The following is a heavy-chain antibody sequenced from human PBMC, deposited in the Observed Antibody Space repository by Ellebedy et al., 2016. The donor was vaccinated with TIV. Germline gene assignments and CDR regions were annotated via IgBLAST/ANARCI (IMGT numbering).Heavy chain of an antibody. CDR2: INSGGST. CDR3: ARPIEMATIRDLNY. J-gene: IGHJ4*02. V-gene: IGHV3-23*01. CDR1: GFTFGSYA. Sequence: GESLKISXAASGFTFGSYAMTWVRQAPGKGLEWVSAINSGGSTFYADSVKGRFTISRDNSKNTLYLQMNSLRAEDTAVYYCARPIEMATIRDLNYWGQGTLVTVSS. D-gene: IGHD5-24*01.